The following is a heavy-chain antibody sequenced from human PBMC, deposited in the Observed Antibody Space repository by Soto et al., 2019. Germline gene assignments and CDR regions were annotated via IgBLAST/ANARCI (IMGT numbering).Heavy chain of an antibody. CDR1: GDPVSSADYY. CDR3: ARDGEYCSGGSCYSEHFQH. J-gene: IGHJ1*01. Sequence: GPSFGDPVSSADYYWCCNHQHRGKLLEWIGYIYYSGSTYYNPSLKSRVTISVDTSKNQFSLKLSSVTAADTAVYYCARDGEYCSGGSCYSEHFQHWGQGTLVTVSS. V-gene: IGHV4-31*03. D-gene: IGHD2-15*01. CDR2: IYYSGST.